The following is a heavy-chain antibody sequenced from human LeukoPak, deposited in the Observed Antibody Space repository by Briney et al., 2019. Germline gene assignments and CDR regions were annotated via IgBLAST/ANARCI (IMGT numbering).Heavy chain of an antibody. J-gene: IGHJ4*02. CDR3: ARDSCSGGSCYLDY. D-gene: IGHD2-15*01. CDR1: GYTFTSYG. CDR2: IGAYNGNT. Sequence: GASVKVSCKASGYTFTSYGISWVRQAPGQGLEWMGWIGAYNGNTNYAQKLQGRVTMTTDTSMSTAYMELRSLRSDDTAVYYCARDSCSGGSCYLDYWGQGTLVTVSS. V-gene: IGHV1-18*01.